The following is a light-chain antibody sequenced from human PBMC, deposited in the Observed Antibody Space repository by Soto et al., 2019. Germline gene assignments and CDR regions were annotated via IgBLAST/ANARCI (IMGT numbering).Light chain of an antibody. V-gene: IGKV3-20*01. CDR2: GAS. CDR1: QSVSSNY. Sequence: IVMTQSPATLSVSPGERGTLSCRASQSVSSNYLAWYQQKPGQAPRLLIYGASNRATGIPDRFSGSGSGTDFTLTISRLEPEDFVVYYCQQYGSSPRTFGGGTKVDIK. CDR3: QQYGSSPRT. J-gene: IGKJ4*01.